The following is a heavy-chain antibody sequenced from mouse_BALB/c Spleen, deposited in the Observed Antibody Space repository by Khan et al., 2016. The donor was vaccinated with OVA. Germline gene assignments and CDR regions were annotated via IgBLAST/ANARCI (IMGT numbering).Heavy chain of an antibody. CDR3: ARSDGYYGRGAMDY. CDR2: ISSGGTYT. D-gene: IGHD2-3*01. V-gene: IGHV5-9-3*01. Sequence: VQLKESGGGLVKPGGSLKVSCAVSGFTLSRYAMSWVRQTPEKRLEWVATISSGGTYTYYPDSVKGRFTISRDNAENTLYLQMSSLRSEDTAMYYCARSDGYYGRGAMDYWGQGTSVTVSS. J-gene: IGHJ4*01. CDR1: GFTLSRYA.